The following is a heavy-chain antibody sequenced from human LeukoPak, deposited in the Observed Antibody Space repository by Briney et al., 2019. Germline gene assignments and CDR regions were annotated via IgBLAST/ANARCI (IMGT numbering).Heavy chain of an antibody. Sequence: PGGSLRLSCAVSGFTLNDHYIDWVRQAPGKGREWVGRSRNKANSYTTEYAASVKGRFTISRDDSKNSVFLQMNSLKTEDTAFYYCTRVGLGTTKDFDQWGQGTLVTVSS. D-gene: IGHD7-27*01. V-gene: IGHV3-72*01. J-gene: IGHJ4*02. CDR2: SRNKANSYTT. CDR1: GFTLNDHY. CDR3: TRVGLGTTKDFDQ.